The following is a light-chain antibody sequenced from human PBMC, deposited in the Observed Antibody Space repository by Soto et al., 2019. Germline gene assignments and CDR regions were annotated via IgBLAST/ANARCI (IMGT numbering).Light chain of an antibody. V-gene: IGLV2-14*01. CDR2: DVS. CDR1: SSDVGGYNY. Sequence: QLVLTQPASVSGSPGQSITISCTGTSSDVGGYNYVSWYQQHPGKAPKLMIYDVSNRPSGVSNRFSGSKSGNTASLTISGLQAEDEADYYCSSYTISSTLYVFGTGTKLTVL. CDR3: SSYTISSTLYV. J-gene: IGLJ1*01.